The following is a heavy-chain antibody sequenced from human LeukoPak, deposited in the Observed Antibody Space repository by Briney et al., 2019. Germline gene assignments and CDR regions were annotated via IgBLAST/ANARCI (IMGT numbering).Heavy chain of an antibody. CDR3: ARRRVVVASTDGASGAFDI. J-gene: IGHJ3*02. V-gene: IGHV4-30-4*01. Sequence: PSETLSLTRTVSGDSIRSGDHFWAWIRQSPGKGLEWIGYIYYTGSTNYNPSLKSRVTISVDTSKNQFSLKLSSVTAADTAVYFCARRRVVVASTDGASGAFDIWGQGTIVTVSS. CDR1: GDSIRSGDHF. D-gene: IGHD2-15*01. CDR2: IYYTGST.